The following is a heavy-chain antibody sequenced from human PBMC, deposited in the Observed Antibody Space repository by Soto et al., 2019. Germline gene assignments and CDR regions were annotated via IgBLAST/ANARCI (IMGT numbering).Heavy chain of an antibody. V-gene: IGHV3-66*01. Sequence: EVQLVESGGGLVQPGGSLRLSCVASGFTVSSKYMSWVRQAPGKGLEWVSVLYSGGSTYYADSVRDRFTISRDNSRNTLYLQMSSLRVEDTAIYYCTVAPRGERLLDFDYWGRGTVVTVSS. D-gene: IGHD6-25*01. J-gene: IGHJ4*02. CDR2: LYSGGST. CDR3: TVAPRGERLLDFDY. CDR1: GFTVSSKY.